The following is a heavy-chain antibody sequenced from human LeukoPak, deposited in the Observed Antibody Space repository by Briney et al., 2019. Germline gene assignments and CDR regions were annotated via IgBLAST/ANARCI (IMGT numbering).Heavy chain of an antibody. CDR3: ARHKDYYYSYMDV. Sequence: SETLSLTCTVSGGSISTSNYYWGWIRPPPGKGLEGIGNIFYSGSTYYSPSLSSRVTISLDTPRNQFSLKLNSVTAADTAVYYCARHKDYYYSYMDVWGKGTTVTISS. CDR1: GGSISTSNYY. CDR2: IFYSGST. J-gene: IGHJ6*03. V-gene: IGHV4-39*01.